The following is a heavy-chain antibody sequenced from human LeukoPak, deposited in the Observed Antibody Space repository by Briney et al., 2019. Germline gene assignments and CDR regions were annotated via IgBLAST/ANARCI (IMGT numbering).Heavy chain of an antibody. CDR3: AKDIGAGSSWYRRVISHYYYYGMDV. J-gene: IGHJ6*02. V-gene: IGHV3-21*01. Sequence: PGGSLRLSCAASGFTFSNYSMNWVRQAPGKGLEWVSSISGSSSSIYYADAVKGRFTISRDNAKNSLYLQMDSLRAEDTAVYYCAKDIGAGSSWYRRVISHYYYYGMDVWGQGTTVTVSS. D-gene: IGHD6-13*01. CDR1: GFTFSNYS. CDR2: ISGSSSSI.